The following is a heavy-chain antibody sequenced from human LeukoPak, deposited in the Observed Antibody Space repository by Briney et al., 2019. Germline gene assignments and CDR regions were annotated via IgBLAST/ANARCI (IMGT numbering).Heavy chain of an antibody. Sequence: GAYLQISCKGSGYSFTTYWIGWVRRMPGKGLVWMGIINPGDSDTRYSPSFQGQVTISADKSISTAYLQWSSLKASDTAMYYCARLITCSSTSCYALGNWFDPWGQGTLVTVST. D-gene: IGHD2-2*01. CDR3: ARLITCSSTSCYALGNWFDP. J-gene: IGHJ5*02. V-gene: IGHV5-51*01. CDR2: INPGDSDT. CDR1: GYSFTTYW.